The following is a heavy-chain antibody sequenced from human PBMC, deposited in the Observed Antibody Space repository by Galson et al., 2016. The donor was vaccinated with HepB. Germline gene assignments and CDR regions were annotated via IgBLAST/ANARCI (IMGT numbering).Heavy chain of an antibody. CDR2: IYYSGST. V-gene: IGHV4-39*01. Sequence: GLEWIGSIYYSGSTYYTPSLRGRVTMSVDTSKNQFSLKLSSVTAADTAVYYCARSRSASSYYYYYGMDVWGQGTTVTVSS. D-gene: IGHD2-2*01. CDR3: ARSRSASSYYYYYGMDV. J-gene: IGHJ6*02.